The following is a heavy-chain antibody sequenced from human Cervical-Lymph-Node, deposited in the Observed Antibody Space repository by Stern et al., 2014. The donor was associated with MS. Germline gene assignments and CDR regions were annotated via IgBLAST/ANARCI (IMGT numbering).Heavy chain of an antibody. D-gene: IGHD6-19*01. CDR2: MYYSGRT. CDR1: GGSISTYY. CDR3: ARKVCSRRTCIEVPGSHWFDP. J-gene: IGHJ5*02. V-gene: IGHV4-39*01. Sequence: QVQLQESGPGLVKPSETLSLTCTVSGGSISTYYWAWIRQPPGKGLEWIGTMYYSGRTFYNPSLKSRVPIPVAPSKNKFSLKLSLGTAADTAVYYCARKVCSRRTCIEVPGSHWFDPWGQGTLVTVSS.